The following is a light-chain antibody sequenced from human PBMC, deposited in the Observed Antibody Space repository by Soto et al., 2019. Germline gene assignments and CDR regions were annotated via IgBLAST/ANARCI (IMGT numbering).Light chain of an antibody. CDR3: QHYNTWPWT. J-gene: IGKJ1*01. CDR1: QSVNSN. CDR2: GAS. Sequence: ETVMTQSPATLSVSPGERATLSCWASQSVNSNLAWYQQKLGQAPRVLIYGASTRATGIPARFSGSGSETEFTLTISSLQSEDSATYYCQHYNTWPWTFGQGTKV. V-gene: IGKV3-15*01.